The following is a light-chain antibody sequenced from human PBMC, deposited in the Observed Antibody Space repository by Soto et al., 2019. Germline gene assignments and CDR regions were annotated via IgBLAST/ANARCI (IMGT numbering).Light chain of an antibody. Sequence: DIVMTQSPDSLAVSLGERATINCKSSQSVLYSSNNKNYLAWYQQRPGQPPKLLIYWASTRESGVPDRFSGSXSGTDFTLTITSLQAEDVAVYYCQQYESTPPTFGQGTKLEIK. CDR2: WAS. CDR3: QQYESTPPT. J-gene: IGKJ2*01. V-gene: IGKV4-1*01. CDR1: QSVLYSSNNKNY.